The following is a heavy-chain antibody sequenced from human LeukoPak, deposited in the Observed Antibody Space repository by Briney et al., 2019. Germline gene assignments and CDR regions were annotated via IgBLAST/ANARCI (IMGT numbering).Heavy chain of an antibody. J-gene: IGHJ4*02. CDR1: GFTFSSYG. Sequence: GGTLRLSCAASGFTFSSYGMSWVRQAPGKGLEWVSAISGSGGSTYYADSVKGRFTISRDNSKNTLYLQMNSLRAEDTAVYYCAKDLGQLGTDYWGQGTLVTVSS. V-gene: IGHV3-23*01. D-gene: IGHD6-13*01. CDR3: AKDLGQLGTDY. CDR2: ISGSGGST.